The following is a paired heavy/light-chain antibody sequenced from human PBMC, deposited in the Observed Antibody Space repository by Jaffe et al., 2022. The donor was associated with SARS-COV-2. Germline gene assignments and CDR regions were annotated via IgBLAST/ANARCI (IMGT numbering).Light chain of an antibody. Sequence: QSALTQPPSASGSPGQSVTISCTGTSSDVGGYNYVSWYQQHPGKAPKLMIYEVSKRPSGVPDRFSGSKSGNTASLTVSGLQAEDEADYYCSSYAGSNKRVFGTGTKVTVL. V-gene: IGLV2-8*01. CDR3: SSYAGSNKRV. CDR1: SSDVGGYNY. J-gene: IGLJ1*01. CDR2: EVS.
Heavy chain of an antibody. V-gene: IGHV3-9*01. CDR3: ARDIGYDLFGDWFDP. D-gene: IGHD5-12*01. CDR2: INWSSGSI. CDR1: GFTFDDYA. Sequence: EVQLVESGGGLVQPGRSLRLSCAASGFTFDDYAMHWVRQAPGKGLEWVSGINWSSGSIGYADSVKGRFTISRDNAKNSLYLQMNSLRPEDTAWYYCARDIGYDLFGDWFDPWGQGTLVTVSS. J-gene: IGHJ5*02.